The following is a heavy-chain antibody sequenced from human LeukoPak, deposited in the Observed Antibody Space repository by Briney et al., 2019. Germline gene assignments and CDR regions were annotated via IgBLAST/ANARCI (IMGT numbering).Heavy chain of an antibody. D-gene: IGHD3-16*01. CDR3: ARGNILVLLGEPRPADFDY. CDR1: GGTFNSRA. J-gene: IGHJ4*02. Sequence: GASVTVSCKASGGTFNSRAINWVRQAPGQGLEWMGGIIPLFNKTNYAQTFQGRVTITVDESSSTANMQLSSLRSGDTAVYYCARGNILVLLGEPRPADFDYWGQGTLVTVSS. V-gene: IGHV1-69*13. CDR2: IIPLFNKT.